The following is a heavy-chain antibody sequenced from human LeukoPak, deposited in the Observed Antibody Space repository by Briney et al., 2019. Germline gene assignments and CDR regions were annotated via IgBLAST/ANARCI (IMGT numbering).Heavy chain of an antibody. D-gene: IGHD6-13*01. CDR2: IDAGNGNT. CDR1: GYTFTSYA. Sequence: ASVKVSCKASGYTFTSYAMHWVRQAPGQRLEWMGWIDAGNGNTKYSQKFQGRVTITRDTSASTAYMELSSLRSEDTAVYYCARGLIAAAGNGYWGQGTLVTVSS. CDR3: ARGLIAAAGNGY. J-gene: IGHJ4*02. V-gene: IGHV1-3*01.